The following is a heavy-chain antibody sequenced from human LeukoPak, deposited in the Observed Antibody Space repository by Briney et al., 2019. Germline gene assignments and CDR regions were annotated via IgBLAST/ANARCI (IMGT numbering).Heavy chain of an antibody. V-gene: IGHV4-59*01. Sequence: EPSETLSLTGTVSGVSISSYDWSWIRQPPGKGLKWIGYIYYSGSTNSNPSLKSRVTISVDTSKNQFYLKMSSVTAADTAVYYCARVHDILTGQHLDYWGQRTLVTV. CDR2: IYYSGST. J-gene: IGHJ4*02. CDR3: ARVHDILTGQHLDY. D-gene: IGHD3-9*01. CDR1: GVSISSYD.